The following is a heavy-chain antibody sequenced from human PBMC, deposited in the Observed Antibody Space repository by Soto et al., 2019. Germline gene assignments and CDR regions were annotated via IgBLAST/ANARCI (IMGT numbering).Heavy chain of an antibody. CDR2: IKQDGSEK. V-gene: IGHV3-7*05. J-gene: IGHJ4*02. Sequence: PGGSLRLSCAASGFTFSSYWMSWVRQAPGKGLEWVANIKQDGSEKYYVDSVKGRFTISRDNAKNSLYLQMNSLRAEDTAVYYCARESPIAAADPFDYWGQGTLVTVSS. CDR1: GFTFSSYW. CDR3: ARESPIAAADPFDY. D-gene: IGHD6-13*01.